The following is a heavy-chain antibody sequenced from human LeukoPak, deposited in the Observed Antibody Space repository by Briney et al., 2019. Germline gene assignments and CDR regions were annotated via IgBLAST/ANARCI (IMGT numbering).Heavy chain of an antibody. V-gene: IGHV1-69*01. J-gene: IGHJ1*01. CDR1: GGAFSSYT. D-gene: IGHD3-10*01. CDR2: IIPISGTT. Sequence: SVKVSCKASGGAFSSYTINWVRQAPGQGLEWMGGIIPISGTTNYAQRFQGRVTISADESTSTAYMELSSLRSEDTAVYYCASVWFGPTIHGYFQHWGQGTLVTVSS. CDR3: ASVWFGPTIHGYFQH.